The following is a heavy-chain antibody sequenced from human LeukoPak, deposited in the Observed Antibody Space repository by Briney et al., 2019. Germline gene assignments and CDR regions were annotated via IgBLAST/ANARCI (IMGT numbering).Heavy chain of an antibody. D-gene: IGHD6-19*01. CDR2: IKQDGSEK. Sequence: GGSLRLSCAASGFTFSIYWMSWVRQAPGKGLEWVANIKQDGSEKYYVDSVKGRFTISRDNAKNSLYLQMNSLRAEDTAVYYCARDPNSSGWPNYYFDYWGQGTLVTVSS. V-gene: IGHV3-7*01. J-gene: IGHJ4*02. CDR3: ARDPNSSGWPNYYFDY. CDR1: GFTFSIYW.